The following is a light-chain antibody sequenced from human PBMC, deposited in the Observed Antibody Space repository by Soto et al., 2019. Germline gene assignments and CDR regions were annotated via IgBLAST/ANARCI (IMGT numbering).Light chain of an antibody. J-gene: IGKJ1*01. CDR2: EAS. CDR3: QQYTNYPWT. CDR1: QGIRND. V-gene: IGKV1-17*01. Sequence: EIPLTQPRPSLSPSVGARVTITCRASQGIRNDLSWYQQKPGKAPRLLIYEASRLESGVPSRISGSGSGTEFTLTISSLQPDDFATYYCQQYTNYPWTFGQGTKVDNK.